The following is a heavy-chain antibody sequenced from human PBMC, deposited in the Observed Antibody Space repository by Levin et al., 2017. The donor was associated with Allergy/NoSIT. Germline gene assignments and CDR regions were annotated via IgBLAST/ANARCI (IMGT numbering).Heavy chain of an antibody. D-gene: IGHD3-16*01. J-gene: IGHJ6*03. CDR1: GYSLTKLS. CDR2: FDPEDGET. V-gene: IGHV1-24*01. Sequence: ASVKVSCKVSGYSLTKLSMHWVRQAPGKGLEWVGGFDPEDGETFYAQNVQGRVTMTEDTSSGTAYMDLSSLRPEDTAVYYCATDHVGEGLRDFHFYMDVWGKGTTVIVSS. CDR3: ATDHVGEGLRDFHFYMDV.